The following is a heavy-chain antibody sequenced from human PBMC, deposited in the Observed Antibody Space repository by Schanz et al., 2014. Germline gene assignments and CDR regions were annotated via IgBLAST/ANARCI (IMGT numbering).Heavy chain of an antibody. CDR2: IWNNGVTK. D-gene: IGHD4-17*01. CDR3: ARPRFDYGEVDY. V-gene: IGHV3-33*08. Sequence: QEQLVESGGGVVQPGRSLRLSCAAYGFTLSSYAMHWFRQPAGKGLEWVAVIWNNGVTKYYADSVRGRFTISRDRFQNTLYLRMSSLRAEDTAVYYCARPRFDYGEVDYWGQGTLVTVSS. J-gene: IGHJ4*02. CDR1: GFTLSSYA.